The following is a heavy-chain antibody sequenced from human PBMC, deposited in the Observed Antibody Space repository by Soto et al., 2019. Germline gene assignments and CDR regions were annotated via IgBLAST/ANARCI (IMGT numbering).Heavy chain of an antibody. CDR3: ARDYGEAGSTAVFDM. CDR1: GLTFSSYW. V-gene: IGHV3-74*01. CDR2: INSDGSST. Sequence: LRLSCAASGLTFSSYWMHWVRQAPGKGLVWVSRINSDGSSTSYADSVKGRFTISRDNAKNTLYLQMNSLRAEDTAVYYCARDYGEAGSTAVFDMWGQGTMVTVSS. D-gene: IGHD4-17*01. J-gene: IGHJ3*02.